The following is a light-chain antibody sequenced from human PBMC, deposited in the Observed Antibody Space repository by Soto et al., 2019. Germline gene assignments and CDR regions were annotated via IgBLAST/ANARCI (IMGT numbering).Light chain of an antibody. V-gene: IGKV3-15*01. CDR2: GAS. CDR1: QTIGTY. Sequence: EIVMTQSPATLSVSPGESATLSCKASQTIGTYLAWYQQKPGQAPRLLIYGASTRATGVPARFSGGVSGTDYTLTFSSLQSEDFAIYHCQQYDNLPPWTFGQGTKV. J-gene: IGKJ1*01. CDR3: QQYDNLPPWT.